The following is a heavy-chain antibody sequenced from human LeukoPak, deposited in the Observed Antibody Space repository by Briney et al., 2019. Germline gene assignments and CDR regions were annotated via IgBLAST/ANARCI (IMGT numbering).Heavy chain of an antibody. Sequence: SQTLSLTCTVSGGSISSGGYYWSWIRQHPGKGLEWIGYIYYSGSTYYNPSLKSRVTISVDTSKNQFSLKLNSVTAADTAVYYCARVVAAARPSNNWFDPWGQGTLVTVSS. J-gene: IGHJ5*02. CDR3: ARVVAAARPSNNWFDP. D-gene: IGHD6-6*01. CDR2: IYYSGST. V-gene: IGHV4-30-4*08. CDR1: GGSISSGGYY.